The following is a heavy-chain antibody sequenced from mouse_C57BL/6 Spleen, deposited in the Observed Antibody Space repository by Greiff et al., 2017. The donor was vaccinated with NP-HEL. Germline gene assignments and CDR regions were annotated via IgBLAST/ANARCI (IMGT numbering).Heavy chain of an antibody. Sequence: QLVESGGGLVKPGGSLKLSCAASGFTFSSYAMSWVRQTPEKRLEWVATISDGGSYTYYPDNVKGRFTISRDNAKNNLYLQMSHLKSEDTAMYYCARYSNYFDYWGQGTTLTVSS. V-gene: IGHV5-4*01. CDR1: GFTFSSYA. J-gene: IGHJ2*01. CDR3: ARYSNYFDY. D-gene: IGHD2-5*01. CDR2: ISDGGSYT.